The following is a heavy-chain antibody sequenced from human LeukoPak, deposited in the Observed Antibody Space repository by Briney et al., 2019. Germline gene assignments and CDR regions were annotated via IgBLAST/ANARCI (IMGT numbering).Heavy chain of an antibody. D-gene: IGHD1-26*01. CDR1: GFTFSSYW. CDR3: ARSMNSGSYPDY. V-gene: IGHV3-74*01. J-gene: IGHJ4*02. CDR2: INSDGSTT. Sequence: PGGSLRLSCAASGFTFSSYWMHWVRQAPGKGLVWVSRINSDGSTTSYADSVKGRFTISRDTAKNTLYLQMNSLRAEETAVYFCARSMNSGSYPDYWGQGTLVTVSS.